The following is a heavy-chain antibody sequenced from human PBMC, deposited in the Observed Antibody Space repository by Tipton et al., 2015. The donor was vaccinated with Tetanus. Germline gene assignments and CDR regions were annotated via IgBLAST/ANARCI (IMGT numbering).Heavy chain of an antibody. D-gene: IGHD3-16*01. CDR3: TRELHRQGDLDR. CDR1: GFPFSDYW. Sequence: SLRLSCAASGFPFSDYWMHWVRQAPGKRLEWVSHIKSDGSDTHYADSVKGRFTISRDNARSTLFLYMNSLRVDDTAIYFCTRELHRQGDLDRWGPGDLVAVSS. CDR2: IKSDGSDT. J-gene: IGHJ5*02. V-gene: IGHV3-74*01.